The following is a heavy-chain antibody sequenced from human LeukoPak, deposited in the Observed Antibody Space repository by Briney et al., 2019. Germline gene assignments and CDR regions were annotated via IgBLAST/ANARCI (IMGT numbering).Heavy chain of an antibody. CDR3: ASIAVAGKSFDY. Sequence: GASVKVSCKASGGTFSSYAISWVRQAPGQGLEWMGIINPSGGRKSYAQKFQGRVTMTRDTSTSTVYMELSSLRSEDTAVYYCASIAVAGKSFDYWGQGTLVTVSS. V-gene: IGHV1-46*03. D-gene: IGHD6-19*01. CDR2: INPSGGRK. J-gene: IGHJ4*02. CDR1: GGTFSSYA.